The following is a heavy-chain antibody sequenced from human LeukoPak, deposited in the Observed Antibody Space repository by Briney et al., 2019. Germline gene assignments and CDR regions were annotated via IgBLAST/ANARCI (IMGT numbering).Heavy chain of an antibody. CDR2: MYSDGTT. D-gene: IGHD3-16*01. V-gene: IGHV3-53*01. J-gene: IGHJ5*02. CDR1: EFTVGSNY. Sequence: PGGSLRLSCAASEFTVGSNYMSWVRQAPGKGLEWVSVMYSDGTTYYADSVKGRFTISRDDSKNTLYLHMNSLRVDDTATYYCARLVNYGDWFDPWGQGTLVTVSS. CDR3: ARLVNYGDWFDP.